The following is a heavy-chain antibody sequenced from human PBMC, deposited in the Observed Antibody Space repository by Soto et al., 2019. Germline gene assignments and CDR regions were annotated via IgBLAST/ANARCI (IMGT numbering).Heavy chain of an antibody. V-gene: IGHV2-26*01. J-gene: IGHJ5*02. CDR3: ARMKFGIPATILRCSDP. CDR2: IFSNDET. Sequence: QVTLKESGPVLVKPTETLTLTCTVSGFSLSNARMGVSWIRQSPGKALEWLAHIFSNDETSYSTTLKNRLTISKDTFYSQVVLTLTNIDPVDTATYYCARMKFGIPATILRCSDPWGQGTLVTVSS. CDR1: GFSLSNARMG. D-gene: IGHD2-2*01.